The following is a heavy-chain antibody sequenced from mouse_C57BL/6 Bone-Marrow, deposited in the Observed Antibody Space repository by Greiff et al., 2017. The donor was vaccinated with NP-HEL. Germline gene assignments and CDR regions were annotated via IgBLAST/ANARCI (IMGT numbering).Heavy chain of an antibody. Sequence: QVQLQQPGAELVKPGASVKMSCKASGYTFTSYWITWVKQRPGQGLEWIGDIYPGSGSTNYNEKFKSKATLTVDTSSSTAYMQLSSLTSEDAAVYYCARLPGGTWYFDYWGQGTTLTVSS. CDR1: GYTFTSYW. J-gene: IGHJ2*01. V-gene: IGHV1-55*01. CDR2: IYPGSGST. D-gene: IGHD3-3*01. CDR3: ARLPGGTWYFDY.